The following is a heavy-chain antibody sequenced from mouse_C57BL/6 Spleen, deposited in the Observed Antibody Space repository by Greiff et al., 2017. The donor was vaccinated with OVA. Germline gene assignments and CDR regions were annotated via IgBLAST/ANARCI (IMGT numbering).Heavy chain of an antibody. D-gene: IGHD4-1*01. Sequence: EVQLQQSGPELVKPGASVKISCKASGYTFTDYYMNWVKQSHGKSLEWIGDINPNNGGTSYNQKFKGKATLTVDKSSSTAYMELRSLTSEDSAVYYCARSGGTGTLDYWGQGTTLTVSS. CDR2: INPNNGGT. CDR3: ARSGGTGTLDY. J-gene: IGHJ2*01. V-gene: IGHV1-26*01. CDR1: GYTFTDYY.